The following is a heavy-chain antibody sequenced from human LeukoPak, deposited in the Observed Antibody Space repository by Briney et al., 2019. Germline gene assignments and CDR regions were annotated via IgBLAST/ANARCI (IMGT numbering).Heavy chain of an antibody. V-gene: IGHV1-46*01. CDR3: ARDARRYSGSYYRGNWFDP. CDR2: INPSGGST. D-gene: IGHD1-26*01. Sequence: ASVKVSCKASGYTFTSYYMHWVRQAPGQGLEWMGIINPSGGSTSYAQKFQGRVTMTRDMSTSTVYMELSSLRSEDTAVYYCARDARRYSGSYYRGNWFDPWGQGTLVTVSS. J-gene: IGHJ5*02. CDR1: GYTFTSYY.